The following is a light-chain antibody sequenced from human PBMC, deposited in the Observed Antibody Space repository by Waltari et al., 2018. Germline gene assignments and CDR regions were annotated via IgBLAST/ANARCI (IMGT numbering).Light chain of an antibody. CDR2: SVS. V-gene: IGKV3-20*01. CDR3: QHYEFSSVT. Sequence: VVLTQSPGTLSVSPGARVTLSCRASQGIMKSYLAWYQVKPGQAPRLLIYSVSIRDSGIPDRFRGSGSGTDFTLTISRLEPEDSAVYYCQHYEFSSVTFGQGTKLDIK. J-gene: IGKJ2*01. CDR1: QGIMKSY.